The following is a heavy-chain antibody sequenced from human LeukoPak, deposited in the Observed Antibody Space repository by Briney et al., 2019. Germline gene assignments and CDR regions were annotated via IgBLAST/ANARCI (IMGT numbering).Heavy chain of an antibody. Sequence: ASVKVSCRPSGYTFTSYAISWLRQAPGQGLEWMGWISTYSGNTNYAQKLQGRITMTIETSTSTAYMELRSLRSDDTAVYYCARGGSRVVTYGNFDYWGQGTLVTVSS. CDR3: ARGGSRVVTYGNFDY. CDR2: ISTYSGNT. V-gene: IGHV1-18*01. D-gene: IGHD2-21*02. J-gene: IGHJ4*02. CDR1: GYTFTSYA.